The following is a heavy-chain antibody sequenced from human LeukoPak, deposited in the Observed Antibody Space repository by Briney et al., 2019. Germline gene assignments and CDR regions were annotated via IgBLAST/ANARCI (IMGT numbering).Heavy chain of an antibody. V-gene: IGHV3-11*03. CDR1: GFTFSASS. J-gene: IGHJ4*02. D-gene: IGHD2-15*01. Sequence: GGSLRLSCAASGFTFSASSLHWVRQAPGKGLESVSYISGSSSNTNYADSVKGRFTISRDNAKNSLYLQMNSLRADDTAVYYCTRHPAEGDYWGQGTLVTVSS. CDR2: ISGSSSNT. CDR3: TRHPAEGDY.